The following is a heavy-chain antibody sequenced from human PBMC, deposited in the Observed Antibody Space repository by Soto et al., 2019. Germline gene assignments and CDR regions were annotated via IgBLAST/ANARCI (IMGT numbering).Heavy chain of an antibody. CDR2: INPKSGGT. Sequence: ASVKVSCKASGYSFTDYHIHWVRQAPGQGLEWLGRINPKSGGTSTAQKFQGWVTMTTDTSISTASMELTRLTSDDTAIYYCARGDSTGCSNGVCSFFYNHDMDVWGQGTTVTVSS. V-gene: IGHV1-2*04. CDR1: GYSFTDYH. J-gene: IGHJ6*02. D-gene: IGHD2-8*01. CDR3: ARGDSTGCSNGVCSFFYNHDMDV.